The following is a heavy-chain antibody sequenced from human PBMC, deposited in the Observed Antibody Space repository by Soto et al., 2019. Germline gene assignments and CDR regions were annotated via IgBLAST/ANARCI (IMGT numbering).Heavy chain of an antibody. CDR2: IYYSGTT. V-gene: IGHV4-39*01. CDR3: ARHYYGSGSYSPTWFDP. Sequence: QLQLQESGPGLVKPSETLSLTCTVSGGSISSSNYSWGWIRQPPGKGLGWIGSIYYSGTTYYNPALKSRVTISVNKSKNQFSLKRSSGTAADTAVYYCARHYYGSGSYSPTWFDPWGQGTLVTVSS. J-gene: IGHJ5*02. CDR1: GGSISSSNYS. D-gene: IGHD3-10*01.